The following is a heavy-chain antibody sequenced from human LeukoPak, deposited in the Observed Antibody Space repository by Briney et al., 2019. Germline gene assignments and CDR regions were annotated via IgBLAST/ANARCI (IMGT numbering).Heavy chain of an antibody. CDR1: GYTFTGYH. D-gene: IGHD4-17*01. CDR2: INPSGGST. J-gene: IGHJ4*02. CDR3: ARDSADYGDYDY. Sequence: ASVKVSCKASGYTFTGYHIHWVRQAPGQGLDWMGIINPSGGSTSYAQKFQGRVTMTRDTSTSTVYMELSSLRSEDTAVYYCARDSADYGDYDYWGQGTLVTVSS. V-gene: IGHV1-46*01.